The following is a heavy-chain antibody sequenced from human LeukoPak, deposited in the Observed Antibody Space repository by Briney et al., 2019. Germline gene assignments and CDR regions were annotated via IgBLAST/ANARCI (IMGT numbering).Heavy chain of an antibody. Sequence: GGSLRLSCAASGFTFDDYGMSLVRQAPGKGLGWGPGFNWDGGSTGYADSVKGRFTISRDNAKNSLYLQMNSLRAEDTALYYCARHNSSSSGMFYYYYYMDVWGKGTTVTVSS. CDR2: FNWDGGST. D-gene: IGHD6-6*01. CDR1: GFTFDDYG. CDR3: ARHNSSSSGMFYYYYYMDV. V-gene: IGHV3-20*04. J-gene: IGHJ6*03.